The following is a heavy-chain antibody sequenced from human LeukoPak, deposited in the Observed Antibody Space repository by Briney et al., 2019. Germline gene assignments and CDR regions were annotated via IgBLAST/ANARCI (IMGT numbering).Heavy chain of an antibody. D-gene: IGHD5-18*01. Sequence: PGRSLRLSCAGVGFNFDEHALHCVLQAPGKGLQWVSGSSWDGRSIGYAASVKGRFTISRDNARNSLYLQMNSLRPDDTALYYCAKDMDAWIPTGRGMDVWGKGTTVTVSS. CDR2: SSWDGRSI. V-gene: IGHV3-9*01. J-gene: IGHJ6*03. CDR3: AKDMDAWIPTGRGMDV. CDR1: GFNFDEHA.